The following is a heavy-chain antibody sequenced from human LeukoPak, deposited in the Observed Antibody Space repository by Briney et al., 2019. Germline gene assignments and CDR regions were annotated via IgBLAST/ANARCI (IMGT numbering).Heavy chain of an antibody. D-gene: IGHD6-13*01. CDR2: ISSSSSYI. CDR3: ARDMSSSWYFDY. V-gene: IGHV3-21*01. Sequence: GGSLRLSCAASGFTFSSYSMNWVRQAPGKGPEWVSSISSSSSYIYYADSVKGRFTISRDNAKNSLYLQMNSLRAEDTAVYYCARDMSSSWYFDYWGQGTLVTVSS. CDR1: GFTFSSYS. J-gene: IGHJ4*02.